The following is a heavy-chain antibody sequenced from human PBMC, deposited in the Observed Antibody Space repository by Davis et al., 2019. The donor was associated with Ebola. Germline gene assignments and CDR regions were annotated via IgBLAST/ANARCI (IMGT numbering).Heavy chain of an antibody. CDR2: ISGSGGST. V-gene: IGHV3-23*01. D-gene: IGHD2-2*01. CDR3: AKDSWGYCSSTSCLYFDY. Sequence: PGGSLRLSCAASGFTFSSYAMSWVRQAPGKGLEWVSAISGSGGSTYYADSVKGRFTISRDNSKNTLYLQMNSLRAEDTAVYYCAKDSWGYCSSTSCLYFDYWGQGTLVTVSS. J-gene: IGHJ4*02. CDR1: GFTFSSYA.